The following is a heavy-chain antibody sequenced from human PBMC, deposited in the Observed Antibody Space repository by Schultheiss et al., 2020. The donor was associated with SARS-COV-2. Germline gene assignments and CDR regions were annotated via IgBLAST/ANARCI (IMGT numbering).Heavy chain of an antibody. V-gene: IGHV3-30*18. CDR1: GFTFSTYG. CDR2: ISYDGSNT. Sequence: GGSLRLSCAASGFTFSTYGMHWVRQAPVKGLEWVAVISYDGSNTYYSDSVKGRFTISRDNSKNTLYLQMNSLRAEDTAVYYCAKDRGDAAISLYYYYYYMDVWGKGTTVTVSS. CDR3: AKDRGDAAISLYYYYYYMDV. J-gene: IGHJ6*03. D-gene: IGHD5-18*01.